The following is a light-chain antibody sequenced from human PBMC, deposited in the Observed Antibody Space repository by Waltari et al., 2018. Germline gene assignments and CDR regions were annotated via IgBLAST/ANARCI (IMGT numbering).Light chain of an antibody. CDR3: QHYNNLWT. CDR1: QSVSSN. CDR2: GAS. J-gene: IGKJ1*01. Sequence: IVMTQPPATLPVSPGERATRSCRASQSVSSNFAWYQQKPAQAPRLLIYGASTRATGIPARFSGGGSRAEFTITISSLQSEDFAVYYCQHYNNLWTFGQGTKVEIK. V-gene: IGKV3-15*01.